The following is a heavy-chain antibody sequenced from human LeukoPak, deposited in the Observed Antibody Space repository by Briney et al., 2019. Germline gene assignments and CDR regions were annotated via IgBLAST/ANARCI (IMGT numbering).Heavy chain of an antibody. CDR1: GYTFTSYY. Sequence: GASVKVSCKASGYTFTSYYMHWVRQAPGQGLEWMGIINPSGGSTSYAQKFQGRVTMTRDTSTSTVYMELSSLRSEDTAVYYCAREGMATILGRVLFFDYWGQGTLVTVSS. D-gene: IGHD5-24*01. CDR3: AREGMATILGRVLFFDY. J-gene: IGHJ4*02. V-gene: IGHV1-46*01. CDR2: INPSGGST.